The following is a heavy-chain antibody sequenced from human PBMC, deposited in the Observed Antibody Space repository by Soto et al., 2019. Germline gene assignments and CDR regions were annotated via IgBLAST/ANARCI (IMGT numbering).Heavy chain of an antibody. Sequence: QVQLVESGGGVVQPGRSLRLSCAASGFTFSSYAMQWVRQAPGKGLEWVAVISYDGSNKYYADSVKGRFTISRDNSKNTLYLQTNSLRAEDTAVYYCARPDYGSGSYPDYWGQGTLVTVSS. CDR2: ISYDGSNK. CDR3: ARPDYGSGSYPDY. V-gene: IGHV3-30-3*01. J-gene: IGHJ4*02. CDR1: GFTFSSYA. D-gene: IGHD3-10*01.